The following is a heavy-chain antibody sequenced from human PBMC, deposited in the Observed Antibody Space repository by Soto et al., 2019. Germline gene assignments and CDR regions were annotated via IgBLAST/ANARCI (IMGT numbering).Heavy chain of an antibody. J-gene: IGHJ3*02. CDR2: INAGNGNT. CDR1: GYTFTSYA. V-gene: IGHV1-3*01. Sequence: SVKVSCKASGYTFTSYAMHWVRRAPGQRLEWMGWINAGNGNTKYSQKFQGRVTITRDTSASTAYMELSSLRSEDTAVYYCARVGIAVAVDAFDIWGQGTMVTVSS. D-gene: IGHD6-19*01. CDR3: ARVGIAVAVDAFDI.